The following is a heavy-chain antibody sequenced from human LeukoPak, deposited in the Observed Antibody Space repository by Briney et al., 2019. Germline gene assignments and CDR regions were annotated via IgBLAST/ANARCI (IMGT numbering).Heavy chain of an antibody. J-gene: IGHJ3*02. Sequence: AGGSLRLSCAASGFTFSSYSINWVRQAPGKGLEWVSSISSSSSYIYYADSVKGRFTISRDNAKNSLYLQMNSLRVEDTAVYYCARGRLRYFDWSRLVGAFDIWGQGTMVTVSS. D-gene: IGHD3-9*01. CDR2: ISSSSSYI. V-gene: IGHV3-21*01. CDR1: GFTFSSYS. CDR3: ARGRLRYFDWSRLVGAFDI.